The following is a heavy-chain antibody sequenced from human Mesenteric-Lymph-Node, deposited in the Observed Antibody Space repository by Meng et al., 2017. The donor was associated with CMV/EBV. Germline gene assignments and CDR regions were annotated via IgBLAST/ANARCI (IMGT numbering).Heavy chain of an antibody. J-gene: IGHJ3*02. CDR3: ARSHDAFDI. CDR2: IDSSSNYI. Sequence: GESLKISCAASGFTFSISTMNWVRQAPGKGLEWVSSIDSSSNYIYSADSVKGRFTISRDNAKNSLYLQMNSLRAEDTAVYYCARSHDAFDIWGQGTMVTVSS. V-gene: IGHV3-21*01. CDR1: GFTFSIST.